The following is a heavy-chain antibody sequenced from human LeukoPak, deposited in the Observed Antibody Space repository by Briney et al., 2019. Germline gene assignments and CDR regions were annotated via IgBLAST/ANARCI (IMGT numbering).Heavy chain of an antibody. Sequence: GESLKISCKGSGYSFTSYWIGWVRQMPGKGLAWMGIIYPGDSDTRYSPSFQGQVTISADKSIGTAYLQWSSLKASDTAMYYCARQSTQLWLRFLDYWGQGTLVTVSS. CDR3: ARQSTQLWLRFLDY. V-gene: IGHV5-51*01. D-gene: IGHD5-18*01. CDR2: IYPGDSDT. J-gene: IGHJ4*02. CDR1: GYSFTSYW.